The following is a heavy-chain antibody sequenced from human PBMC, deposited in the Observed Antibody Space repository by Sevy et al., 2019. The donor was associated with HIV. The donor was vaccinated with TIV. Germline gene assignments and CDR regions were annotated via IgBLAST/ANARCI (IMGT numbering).Heavy chain of an antibody. CDR2: LSWNSGNI. CDR3: AIANYYDVLQE. D-gene: IGHD3-22*01. J-gene: IGHJ1*01. Sequence: GGSLRLSCAASGFTFDDYAMHWVRQAPGKGLEWVSGLSWNSGNIAYVDSVKGRFTISRDNAKNSLYLQMNSLTPEDTALYYCAIANYYDVLQEWGQGTLVTVSS. V-gene: IGHV3-9*01. CDR1: GFTFDDYA.